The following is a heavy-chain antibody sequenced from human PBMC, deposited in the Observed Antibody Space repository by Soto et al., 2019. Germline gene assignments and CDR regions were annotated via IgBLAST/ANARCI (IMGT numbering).Heavy chain of an antibody. D-gene: IGHD2-15*01. CDR2: IDPSDSYT. V-gene: IGHV5-10-1*01. CDR1: GYSFTSYW. J-gene: IGHJ5*02. Sequence: GESLKISCKGSGYSFTSYWISWVRQMPGKGLEWMGRIDPSDSYTNYSPSFQGHVTISADKSISTAYLQWSSLKASDTAMYYCARHTSGYCSGGSCQGWFDPWGQGTLVTVSS. CDR3: ARHTSGYCSGGSCQGWFDP.